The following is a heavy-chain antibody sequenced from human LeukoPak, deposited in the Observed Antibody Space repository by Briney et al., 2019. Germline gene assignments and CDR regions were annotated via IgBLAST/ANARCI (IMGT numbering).Heavy chain of an antibody. V-gene: IGHV4-34*01. Sequence: SETLSLTCAVYGGSFSGYYWSWIRQPPGKGLEWIGEINHSGSTNYNPSLKSRVTISVDTSKNQFSLKLSSVTAADTAVYYCASRGRLQSSFDYWGQGTLVTVSS. CDR1: GGSFSGYY. CDR3: ASRGRLQSSFDY. J-gene: IGHJ4*02. D-gene: IGHD5-24*01. CDR2: INHSGST.